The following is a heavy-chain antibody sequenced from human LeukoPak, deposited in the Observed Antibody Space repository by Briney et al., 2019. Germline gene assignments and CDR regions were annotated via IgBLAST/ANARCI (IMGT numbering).Heavy chain of an antibody. CDR2: INPSGGST. J-gene: IGHJ4*02. V-gene: IGHV1-46*01. CDR1: GYTFTSYY. D-gene: IGHD3-22*01. Sequence: ASVKVSCKASGYTFTSYYIHWVRQAPGQGLEWMGIINPSGGSTSYAQKFQGRVTMTRDMSTSTVYMELSSLRSEDTAVYYCARDKDYDSSGYSPFDYWGKGTLVTVSS. CDR3: ARDKDYDSSGYSPFDY.